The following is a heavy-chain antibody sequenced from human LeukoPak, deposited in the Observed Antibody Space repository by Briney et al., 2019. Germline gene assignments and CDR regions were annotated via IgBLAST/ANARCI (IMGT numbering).Heavy chain of an antibody. J-gene: IGHJ6*03. CDR2: INHSGST. CDR3: ARDDSYYYYYMDV. Sequence: SETLSLTCTVSGGPINNYYWSWIRQPPGKGLEWIGEINHSGSTNYNPSLKSRVTISVDTSKNQFSLKLSSVTAADTAVYYCARDDSYYYYYMDVWGKGTTVTVSS. V-gene: IGHV4-34*01. CDR1: GGPINNYY. D-gene: IGHD1-1*01.